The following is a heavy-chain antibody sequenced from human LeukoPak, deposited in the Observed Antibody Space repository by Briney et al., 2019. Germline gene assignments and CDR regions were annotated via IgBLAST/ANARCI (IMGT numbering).Heavy chain of an antibody. V-gene: IGHV1-2*02. D-gene: IGHD6-19*01. CDR2: INPNSGGT. CDR3: ARVARAVNYNWFDP. Sequence: ASVKVSCKASRYTFTGYYMHWVRQAPGQGLEWMGWINPNSGGTNYAQKFQGRVTMTRDTSISTAYMELSRLRSDDTAVYYCARVARAVNYNWFDPWGQGTLVTVSS. CDR1: RYTFTGYY. J-gene: IGHJ5*02.